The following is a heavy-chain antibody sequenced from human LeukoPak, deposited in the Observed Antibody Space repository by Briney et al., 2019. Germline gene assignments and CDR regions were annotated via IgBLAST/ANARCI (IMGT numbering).Heavy chain of an antibody. V-gene: IGHV4-39*07. CDR3: ARVLGSLWFGETNWFDP. CDR1: GGSISSSSYY. J-gene: IGHJ5*02. CDR2: ISYSGSA. Sequence: SETLSLTCTVSGGSISSSSYYWGWIRQPPGKGLEWIGSISYSGSAYYNASLKSRVTISIDTSKNQFSLKLSSVTAADTAVYYCARVLGSLWFGETNWFDPWGQGTLVTVSS. D-gene: IGHD3-10*01.